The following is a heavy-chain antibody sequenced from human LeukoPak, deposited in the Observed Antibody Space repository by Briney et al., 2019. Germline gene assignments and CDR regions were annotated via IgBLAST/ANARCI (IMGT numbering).Heavy chain of an antibody. CDR2: MNPNSGNT. V-gene: IGHV1-8*01. CDR1: GYTFTIYD. CDR3: ARGGRRAVAGRGYFDY. D-gene: IGHD6-19*01. Sequence: ASVKVSCKASGYTFTIYDINWVRQAAGQGLEWMGWMNPNSGNTGYAQKFQGRVTMTRNTSISTAYMDLSSLRSEDTAVYYCARGGRRAVAGRGYFDYWGQGTLVTVSS. J-gene: IGHJ4*02.